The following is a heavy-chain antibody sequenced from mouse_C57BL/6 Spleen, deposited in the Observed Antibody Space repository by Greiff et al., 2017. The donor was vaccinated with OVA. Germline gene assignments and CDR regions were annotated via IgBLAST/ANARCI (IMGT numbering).Heavy chain of an antibody. Sequence: EVHLVESGGDLVKPGGSLKLSCAASGFTFSSYGMSWVRQTPDKRLEWVATISSGGSYTYYPDSVKGRFTISRDNAKNTLYLQMSSLKSEDTAMYYCASPYDSFAYWGQGTLVTVSA. CDR1: GFTFSSYG. CDR2: ISSGGSYT. V-gene: IGHV5-6*01. D-gene: IGHD2-4*01. CDR3: ASPYDSFAY. J-gene: IGHJ3*01.